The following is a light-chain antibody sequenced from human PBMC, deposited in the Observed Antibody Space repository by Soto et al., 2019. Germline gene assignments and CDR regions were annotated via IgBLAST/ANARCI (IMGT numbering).Light chain of an antibody. Sequence: DIQMTQSPATLSASVGDRVTITCRASQSISSWLAWFQQKPGNAPNLLIYEASSLESGVPSRFSGSGSGTEFTLTISSLHPDDFGTYYCQQYKSYPWTFGQGTKVEIK. V-gene: IGKV1-5*03. J-gene: IGKJ1*01. CDR2: EAS. CDR1: QSISSW. CDR3: QQYKSYPWT.